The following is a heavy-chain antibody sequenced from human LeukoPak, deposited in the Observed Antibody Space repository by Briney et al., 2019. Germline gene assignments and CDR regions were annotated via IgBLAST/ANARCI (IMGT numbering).Heavy chain of an antibody. J-gene: IGHJ4*02. CDR1: GFTFSSYS. CDR2: ISSSSSYI. V-gene: IGHV3-21*01. Sequence: GGSLRLSCAASGFTFSSYSMNWVRQAPGKGLEWVSSISSSSSYIYYADSVKGRFTISRDNAKNSLYLQMNSLRAEDTAVYYCARDAVAQYYFDYWGQGTLVTVSS. D-gene: IGHD2-15*01. CDR3: ARDAVAQYYFDY.